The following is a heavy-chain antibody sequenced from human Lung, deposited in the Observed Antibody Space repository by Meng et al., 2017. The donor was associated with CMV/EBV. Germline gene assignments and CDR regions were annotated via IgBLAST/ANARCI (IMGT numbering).Heavy chain of an antibody. CDR3: LRRSGGSV. CDR2: IPHRGSS. J-gene: IGHJ1*01. D-gene: IGHD3-10*01. V-gene: IGHV4-4*02. CDR1: GDSITNHNW. Sequence: QVQLRGWGPALVKPSETLSLTCAVSGDSITNHNWWAWVRQPPGKGLEWIGEIPHRGSSAYNPSLKSRVSMSIDKSKNQFSLKLTSVTAADTAVYHCLRRSGGSVWGQGTLVTVSS.